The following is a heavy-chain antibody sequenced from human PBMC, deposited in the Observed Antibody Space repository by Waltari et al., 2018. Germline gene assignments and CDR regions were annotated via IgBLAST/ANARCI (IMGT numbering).Heavy chain of an antibody. CDR2: INPNSGGT. V-gene: IGHV1-2*02. Sequence: QVQLVQSGAEVKKPGASVKVSCKASGYTFTGYYMPWVRQAHGQGLEWMGWINPNSGGTNYAQKFQGRVTMTRDTSISTAYMELSRLRSDDTAVYYCAGAMVRGVIISSIDYWGQGTLVTVSS. J-gene: IGHJ4*02. CDR1: GYTFTGYY. CDR3: AGAMVRGVIISSIDY. D-gene: IGHD3-10*01.